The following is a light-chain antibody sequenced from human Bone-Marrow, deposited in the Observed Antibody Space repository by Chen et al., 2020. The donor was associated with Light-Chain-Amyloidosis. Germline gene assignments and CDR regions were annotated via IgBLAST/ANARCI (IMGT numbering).Light chain of an antibody. Sequence: QSALTKPASVSGSPGQSITISCTGTSSHVGGYNYVSWYQQHPGKAPKLMIYDVSNRPSGVSNRFSGSKSGNTASLTISGLQAEDEADYYCSSYTSSSTLVVFGGGTKLTVL. CDR3: SSYTSSSTLVV. CDR1: SSHVGGYNY. CDR2: DVS. J-gene: IGLJ2*01. V-gene: IGLV2-14*03.